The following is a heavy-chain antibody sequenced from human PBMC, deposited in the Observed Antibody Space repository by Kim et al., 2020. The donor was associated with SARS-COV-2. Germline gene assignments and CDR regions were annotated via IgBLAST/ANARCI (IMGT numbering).Heavy chain of an antibody. CDR2: ISSSGSTI. V-gene: IGHV3-11*04. D-gene: IGHD6-13*01. CDR3: ARDESAGPYYYYGMDV. J-gene: IGHJ6*02. Sequence: GGSLRLSCAASGFTFSDYYMSWIRQAPGKGLEWVSYISSSGSTIYYADSVKGRFTISRDNAKNSLYLQMNSLRAEDTAVYYCARDESAGPYYYYGMDVWGQGTTVTVSS. CDR1: GFTFSDYY.